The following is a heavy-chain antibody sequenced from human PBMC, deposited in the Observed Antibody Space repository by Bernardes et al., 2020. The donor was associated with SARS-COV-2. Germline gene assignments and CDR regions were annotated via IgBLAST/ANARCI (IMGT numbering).Heavy chain of an antibody. CDR1: GYTFTGYY. V-gene: IGHV1-2*02. Sequence: ASVKVSCKASGYTFTGYYMHWVRQAPGQGLEWMGWINPNSGDTNYAQKFQGRVTMTRDTSINTAYMELSSLRSDDTAVYYCATSADYGDYPWCYFDYWGQGTLVTISS. J-gene: IGHJ4*02. CDR3: ATSADYGDYPWCYFDY. D-gene: IGHD4-17*01. CDR2: INPNSGDT.